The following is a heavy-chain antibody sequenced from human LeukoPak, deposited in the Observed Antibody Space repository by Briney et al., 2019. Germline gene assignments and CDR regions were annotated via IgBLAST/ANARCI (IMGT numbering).Heavy chain of an antibody. CDR2: ISYDGSNK. CDR1: GFTFSSYA. CDR3: ARGHLSSPVDY. V-gene: IGHV3-30-3*01. D-gene: IGHD6-6*01. Sequence: GGSLRLSCAASGFTFSSYAMHWVRQAPGKGLEWVAVISYDGSNKYYADPVKGRFTISRDNSKNTLYLQMNSLRAEDTAVYYCARGHLSSPVDYWGQGTLVTVSS. J-gene: IGHJ4*02.